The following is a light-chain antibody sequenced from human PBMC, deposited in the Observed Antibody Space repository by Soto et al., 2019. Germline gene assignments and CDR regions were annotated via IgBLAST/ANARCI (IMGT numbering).Light chain of an antibody. CDR1: SSDVGGYNY. J-gene: IGLJ2*01. V-gene: IGLV2-14*01. CDR2: DVT. CDR3: SSYASSSTVV. Sequence: QSALTQPASVSGSPGQSITNSCTGTSSDVGGYNYVSWYQQHPNKAPKLMIYDVTNRPSGVSNRFSGSKSGNTASLTISGLQAEDEAHYYCSSYASSSTVVFGGGTKLTVL.